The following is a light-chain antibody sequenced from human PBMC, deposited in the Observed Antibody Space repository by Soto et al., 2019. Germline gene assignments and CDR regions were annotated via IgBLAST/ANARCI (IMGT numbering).Light chain of an antibody. CDR2: EVS. CDR1: SSDVGDYNY. Sequence: QSALTQPPSASGSHGQSVTISCTGTSSDVGDYNYVSWYQQHPGKAPKLMIYEVSRRPSGVPDRFSGSKSGNTAFLTVSGLQAEDEADYYCYSYAGSNNLIFGGGTKLTVL. V-gene: IGLV2-8*01. CDR3: YSYAGSNNLI. J-gene: IGLJ2*01.